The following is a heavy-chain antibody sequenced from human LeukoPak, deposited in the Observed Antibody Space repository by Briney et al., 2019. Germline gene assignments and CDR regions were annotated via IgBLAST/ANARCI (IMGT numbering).Heavy chain of an antibody. V-gene: IGHV4-4*07. J-gene: IGHJ4*02. CDR1: GGSISSYY. Sequence: SETLSLTCTVSGGSISSYYWSWIRQPAGKGLEWIGRMYISGGTNYNPSLKSRVTMSVDTSKNQFSLKLTSVTAADTAVHYCARDHQLRYFDYWGQGTLVTVSS. CDR3: ARDHQLRYFDY. D-gene: IGHD2-2*01. CDR2: MYISGGT.